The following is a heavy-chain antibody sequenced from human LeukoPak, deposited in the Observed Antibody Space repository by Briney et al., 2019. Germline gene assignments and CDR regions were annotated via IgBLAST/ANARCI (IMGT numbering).Heavy chain of an antibody. V-gene: IGHV4-30-4*08. CDR1: GGSISSGDYY. CDR2: IHYSEST. D-gene: IGHD3-10*01. CDR3: ARSGGVRGHYFDY. J-gene: IGHJ4*02. Sequence: SETLSLTCTVSGGSISSGDYYWSWIRQPPGQGLEWIGYIHYSESTYYNPSLNSRVAISVDTSKNQFSLKLSSVTAADTAVYYCARSGGVRGHYFDYWGQGTLVTVSS.